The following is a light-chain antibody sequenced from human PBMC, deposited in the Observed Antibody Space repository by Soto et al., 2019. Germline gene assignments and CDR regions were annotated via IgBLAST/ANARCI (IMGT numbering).Light chain of an antibody. V-gene: IGLV2-8*01. CDR3: SSYAGSNNLL. J-gene: IGLJ2*01. CDR1: SSDVGGYNY. Sequence: QSALTQPLSASGSPGQSVTISCTGTSSDVGGYNYVSWYQRHPGKAPKLMIYEVTKRPSGVPDRFSGSKSGNTASLTVSGLQTEDEADYYCSSYAGSNNLLFGGGTKLTVL. CDR2: EVT.